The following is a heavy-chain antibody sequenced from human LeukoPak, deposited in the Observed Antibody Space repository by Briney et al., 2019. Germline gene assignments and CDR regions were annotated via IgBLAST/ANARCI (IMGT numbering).Heavy chain of an antibody. CDR3: ARGERVLRYFDWLSPVPN. D-gene: IGHD3-9*01. CDR1: GGSITSSDYY. J-gene: IGHJ4*02. V-gene: IGHV4-39*01. Sequence: PSETLSLTCTVSGGSITSSDYYWGWIRQPPGKGLEWIGSFYYRGSTYYSPSLKSRITISVDTSKNQFSLRLSSVTAADTAVYYCARGERVLRYFDWLSPVPNWGQGTLVTVSS. CDR2: FYYRGST.